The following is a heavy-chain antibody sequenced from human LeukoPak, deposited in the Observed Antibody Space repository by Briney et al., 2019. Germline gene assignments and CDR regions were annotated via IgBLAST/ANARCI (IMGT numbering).Heavy chain of an antibody. J-gene: IGHJ5*02. CDR2: INHSGST. CDR3: ARGYDYVWGSYRYVALSGNGRENWFDP. Sequence: PSETLSLTCAVYGGSFSGYYWSWIRQPPGKGLEWIGEINHSGSTNYNPSLKSRVTISVDTSKNQFSLKLSSVTAADTAVYYCARGYDYVWGSYRYVALSGNGRENWFDPWGQGTLVTVSS. CDR1: GGSFSGYY. D-gene: IGHD3-16*02. V-gene: IGHV4-34*01.